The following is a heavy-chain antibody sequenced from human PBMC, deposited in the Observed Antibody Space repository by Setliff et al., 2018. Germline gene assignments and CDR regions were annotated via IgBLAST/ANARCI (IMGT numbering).Heavy chain of an antibody. Sequence: KTSETLSLTCDVYDGAFSTYYWTWIRQPPGKGLEWIGDMHQSGRINFNPSLKSRVTISVDTSKNQFSLRLRSVTAADTAVYFCARDNTMVGATDYWGLGTLVTVSS. V-gene: IGHV4-34*01. CDR2: MHQSGRI. D-gene: IGHD1-26*01. CDR3: ARDNTMVGATDY. CDR1: DGAFSTYY. J-gene: IGHJ4*02.